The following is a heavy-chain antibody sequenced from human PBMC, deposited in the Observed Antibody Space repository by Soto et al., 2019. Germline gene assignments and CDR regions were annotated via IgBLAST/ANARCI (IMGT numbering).Heavy chain of an antibody. V-gene: IGHV1-69*01. Sequence: QVQLVQSGAEVKKPGSSVKVSCKASGGTFSSYAISWVRQAPGQGLEWMGGILPLFGTANYAQKFQGRVTMTADESTSTAYMELRRLRSEDTAVYYCARPIAARPNYYYGIDVWGQGTTVTVSS. J-gene: IGHJ6*02. CDR2: ILPLFGTA. CDR3: ARPIAARPNYYYGIDV. D-gene: IGHD6-25*01. CDR1: GGTFSSYA.